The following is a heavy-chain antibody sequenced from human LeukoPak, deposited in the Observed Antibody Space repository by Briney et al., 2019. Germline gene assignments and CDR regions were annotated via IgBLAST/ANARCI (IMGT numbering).Heavy chain of an antibody. Sequence: ASVKVSCKASGYTFTSYAIHWVRQAPGQRLEWLGWINTGNGDTRYSQTFQGRVTITRDTSASTAYMELSSLRSEDTAVYYCARDSRPYCGGDCYGNWFDPWGQGTLVTVSS. CDR3: ARDSRPYCGGDCYGNWFDP. CDR1: GYTFTSYA. D-gene: IGHD2-21*02. CDR2: INTGNGDT. V-gene: IGHV1-3*04. J-gene: IGHJ5*02.